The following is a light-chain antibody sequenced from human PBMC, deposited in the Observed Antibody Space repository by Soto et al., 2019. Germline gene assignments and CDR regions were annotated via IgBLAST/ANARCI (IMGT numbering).Light chain of an antibody. J-gene: IGKJ2*01. CDR3: QQYGSSPYT. Sequence: EIVLTQSPATLSLSPGERATLSCMASQSVSSYLAWYQQKPGQAPRLLMHGASNRATGIPDRFSGTGSGTDFTLTISRLEPEDFAVYYCQQYGSSPYTFGLGTKVDNK. CDR1: QSVSSY. CDR2: GAS. V-gene: IGKV3-20*01.